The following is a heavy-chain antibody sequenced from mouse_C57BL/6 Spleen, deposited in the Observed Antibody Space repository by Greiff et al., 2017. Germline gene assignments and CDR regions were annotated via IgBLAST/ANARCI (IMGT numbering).Heavy chain of an antibody. CDR2: FHPYNDDA. V-gene: IGHV1-47*01. CDR1: GYTFTTYP. D-gene: IGHD2-4*01. Sequence: VQLQQSGAELVKPGASVKMSCKASGYTFTTYPLEWMQQNRGTSLEWIGNFHPYNDDAKYNEKFKGKATLTVEKSSNTVYLELSRLTSDDSAVYYCARPDDYDSWFAYWGQGTLVTVAA. J-gene: IGHJ3*01. CDR3: ARPDDYDSWFAY.